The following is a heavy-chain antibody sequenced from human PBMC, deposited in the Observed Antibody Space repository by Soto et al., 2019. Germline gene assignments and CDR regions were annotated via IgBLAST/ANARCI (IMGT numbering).Heavy chain of an antibody. CDR1: GFTFSDHY. Sequence: PGGSLRLSCAASGFTFSDHYMDWVRQAPGKGLEWVGRTKNKPNTYITEYAASVKGRFTISRDDSENSVSLQMNSLKTEDTAVYYCARGPTDYGDYGRYYFYYYMDVWGRGTTVTVSS. CDR2: TKNKPNTYIT. J-gene: IGHJ6*03. V-gene: IGHV3-72*01. D-gene: IGHD4-17*01. CDR3: ARGPTDYGDYGRYYFYYYMDV.